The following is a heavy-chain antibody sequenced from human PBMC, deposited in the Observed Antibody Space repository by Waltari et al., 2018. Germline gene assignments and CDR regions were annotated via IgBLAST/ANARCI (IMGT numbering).Heavy chain of an antibody. CDR3: ASGGGYCSGGSCYSGYYLNY. D-gene: IGHD2-15*01. J-gene: IGHJ4*02. V-gene: IGHV1-69*02. CDR2: FSPLLAIA. Sequence: QLQLVRSGAEVKKPGSSVQVSCKASGGPFRSYTTPWVRQAPGQGLEWMGRFSPLLAIADYAQKFQGRVTITADKSTNTAYMELSSLRSDDTAVYYCASGGGYCSGGSCYSGYYLNYWGQGTLVTVSS. CDR1: GGPFRSYT.